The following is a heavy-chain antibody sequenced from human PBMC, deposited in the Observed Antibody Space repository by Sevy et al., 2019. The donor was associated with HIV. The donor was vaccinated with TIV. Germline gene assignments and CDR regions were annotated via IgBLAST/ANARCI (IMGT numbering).Heavy chain of an antibody. Sequence: ASVKVSCKASGGPFSSFAFSWVRQAPGQGLEWMGGIIPLSTTTNYARKFQGRVTITADESTSTAYMELSSLTSDDTAVYYCATVGGYSAFEGPYYIDYWGQGTLVTVSS. CDR2: IIPLSTTT. J-gene: IGHJ4*02. V-gene: IGHV1-69*13. CDR3: ATVGGYSAFEGPYYIDY. D-gene: IGHD5-12*01. CDR1: GGPFSSFA.